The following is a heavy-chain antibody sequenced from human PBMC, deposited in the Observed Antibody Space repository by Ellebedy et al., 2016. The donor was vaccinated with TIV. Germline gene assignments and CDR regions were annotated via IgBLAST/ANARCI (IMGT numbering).Heavy chain of an antibody. D-gene: IGHD5-24*01. V-gene: IGHV4-59*01. J-gene: IGHJ2*01. CDR1: GGSISSYY. Sequence: SETLSLTXTVSGGSISSYYWSWIRQPPGKGLEWIGYIYYSGSTNYNPSLKSRVTISVDTSKNQFSLKLSSVTAADTAVNYCARGGRWLQSTDGSYWYFDLWGRGTLVTVSS. CDR3: ARGGRWLQSTDGSYWYFDL. CDR2: IYYSGST.